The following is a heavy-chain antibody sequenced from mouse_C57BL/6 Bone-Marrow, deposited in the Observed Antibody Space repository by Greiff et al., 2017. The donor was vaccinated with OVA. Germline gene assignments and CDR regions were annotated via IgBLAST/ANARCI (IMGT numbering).Heavy chain of an antibody. Sequence: EVMLVESGGGLVKPGGSLKLSCEASGFTFSSYAMSWVRQTPGKRLEWVANISDGGSDTYYTDNVKGRVTLSRANAKNNLYLQMSHLKSEDTAMYYCAGSCGIYGAMGYWAQGTAVPVSS. D-gene: IGHD1-1*02. J-gene: IGHJ4*01. CDR3: AGSCGIYGAMGY. CDR1: GFTFSSYA. CDR2: ISDGGSDT. V-gene: IGHV5-4*03.